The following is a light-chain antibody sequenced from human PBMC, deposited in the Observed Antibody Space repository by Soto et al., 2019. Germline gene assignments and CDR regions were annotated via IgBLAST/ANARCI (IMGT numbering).Light chain of an antibody. CDR1: QSVSSN. V-gene: IGKV3-15*01. Sequence: EIVMTQSPATLSVSPGERATLSCRASQSVSSNLAWYQQKHGQAPRLLIYGASTRATGIPTRFSGSGSGTEFTLTINSLQSEDFAVYFCQQYNNWPPLTFGGGTKVEIK. CDR3: QQYNNWPPLT. CDR2: GAS. J-gene: IGKJ4*01.